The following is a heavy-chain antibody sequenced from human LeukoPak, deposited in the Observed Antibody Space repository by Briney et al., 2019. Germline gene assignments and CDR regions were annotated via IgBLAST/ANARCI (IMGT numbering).Heavy chain of an antibody. D-gene: IGHD7-27*01. J-gene: IGHJ4*02. CDR3: ARDWGNWGYGYYFDH. Sequence: GGSLRLSCAASGFTFSTYGMHWVRQAPRKGLQWVAVISYDGSNKYYADSVKGRFTLSRDNSKNTLYLQMNSLRAEDTAVYYCARDWGNWGYGYYFDHWGQGTLVTVSS. CDR1: GFTFSTYG. CDR2: ISYDGSNK. V-gene: IGHV3-30*03.